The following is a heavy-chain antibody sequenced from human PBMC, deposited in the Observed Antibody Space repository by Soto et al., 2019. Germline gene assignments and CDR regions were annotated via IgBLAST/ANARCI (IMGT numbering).Heavy chain of an antibody. D-gene: IGHD6-13*01. CDR3: ARDLLKQQLSYYGMHV. Sequence: PGGPLRLSCAASGFTFSSYAMHWVRQAPGKGLEWVAVISYDGSNKYYADSVKGRFTISRDNSKNTLYLQMNSLRAEDTAVYYCARDLLKQQLSYYGMHVWGQGTTRTVPS. CDR2: ISYDGSNK. CDR1: GFTFSSYA. V-gene: IGHV3-30-3*01. J-gene: IGHJ6*02.